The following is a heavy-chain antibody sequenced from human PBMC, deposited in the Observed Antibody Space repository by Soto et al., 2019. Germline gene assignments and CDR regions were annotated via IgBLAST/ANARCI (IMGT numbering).Heavy chain of an antibody. D-gene: IGHD4-17*01. V-gene: IGHV2-5*02. CDR2: IYWDDDK. J-gene: IGHJ4*02. CDR3: AHNDYDYGDSTLRRFDFDY. CDR1: GFSLSTSGVG. Sequence: SGPTLVKPTPTLTLTCTFSGFSLSTSGVGVGWIRQPPGKALEWLAFIYWDDDKRYSPSLKSRLTITKDTSKNQVVLTLTNMDPVDTATYYCAHNDYDYGDSTLRRFDFDYWGQGTLVTVSS.